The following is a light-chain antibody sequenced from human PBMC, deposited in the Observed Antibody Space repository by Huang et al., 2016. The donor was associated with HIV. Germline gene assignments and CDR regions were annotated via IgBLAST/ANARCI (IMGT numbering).Light chain of an antibody. CDR2: WAS. Sequence: DIVMTQSPDSLAVSLGERATINCQSSQSVLYSSNNKNYLSWYQQKPGQAPKLLISWASTRESGVPDRFSGSGSGTGFTLTISSLQAEDVAVYYCHQYYNTRYTFGQGTKLEIK. J-gene: IGKJ2*01. CDR3: HQYYNTRYT. CDR1: QSVLYSSNNKNY. V-gene: IGKV4-1*01.